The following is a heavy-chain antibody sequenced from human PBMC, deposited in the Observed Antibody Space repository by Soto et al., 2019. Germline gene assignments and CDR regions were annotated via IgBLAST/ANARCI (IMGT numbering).Heavy chain of an antibody. Sequence: ASVTVSCQTSGYTFSDYGVSWVREAPGQGLEWMGWINTFNGNTKYEQKFQGRVTLSIDTSTRTVFLELTSLRAEDTAVYYCARILIIGTTRGSYFDYWGQGTLVTVSS. CDR3: ARILIIGTTRGSYFDY. D-gene: IGHD1-20*01. CDR1: GYTFSDYG. V-gene: IGHV1-18*01. J-gene: IGHJ4*02. CDR2: INTFNGNT.